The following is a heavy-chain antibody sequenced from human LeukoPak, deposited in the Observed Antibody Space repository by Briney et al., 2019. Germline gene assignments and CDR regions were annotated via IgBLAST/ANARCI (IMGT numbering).Heavy chain of an antibody. Sequence: GGSLRLSCAASGFTFSSYGMHWVRQAPGKGLEWVAVIWYDGSNKYYADSVKGRFTISRDNSKNTLYLQMNSLRAEDTAVYYCARGGAYDYVWGSYNYGDPYYFDYWGQGTLVTVSS. J-gene: IGHJ4*02. CDR3: ARGGAYDYVWGSYNYGDPYYFDY. D-gene: IGHD3-16*01. CDR1: GFTFSSYG. V-gene: IGHV3-33*01. CDR2: IWYDGSNK.